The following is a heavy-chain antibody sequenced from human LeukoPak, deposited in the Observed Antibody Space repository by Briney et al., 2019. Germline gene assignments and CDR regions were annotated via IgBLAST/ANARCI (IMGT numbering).Heavy chain of an antibody. CDR2: INHSGST. D-gene: IGHD3-22*01. J-gene: IGHJ3*02. CDR3: ARGSGLYDSSGYYPYDAFDI. V-gene: IGHV4-34*01. CDR1: GGSFSGYY. Sequence: SETLSLTCAVYGGSFSGYYWSWIRQPPGKGLEWIGEINHSGSTNYNPSLKSRVTISVDTSKNQFSLKLSPVTAADTAVYYCARGSGLYDSSGYYPYDAFDIWGQGTMVTVSS.